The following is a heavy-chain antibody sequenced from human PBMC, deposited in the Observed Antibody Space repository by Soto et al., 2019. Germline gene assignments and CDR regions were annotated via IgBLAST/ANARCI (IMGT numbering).Heavy chain of an antibody. D-gene: IGHD1-1*01. Sequence: WASVKVSCKASGYTFGSYGITWVRQAPGQGLEWMGWMSAYNGNTNYAQKFQDRVTMTRDTSTSTAYMELRNLRSDDMAVYFCARGNGQLDYWGQGTLVTVSS. J-gene: IGHJ4*02. CDR2: MSAYNGNT. CDR1: GYTFGSYG. CDR3: ARGNGQLDY. V-gene: IGHV1-18*03.